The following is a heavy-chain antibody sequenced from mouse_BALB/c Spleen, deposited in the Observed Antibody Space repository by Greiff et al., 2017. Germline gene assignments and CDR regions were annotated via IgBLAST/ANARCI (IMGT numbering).Heavy chain of an antibody. CDR1: GDSITSGY. J-gene: IGHJ4*01. CDR3: ARSYYYGNYAMDY. CDR2: ISYSGST. D-gene: IGHD2-1*01. Sequence: VQLQQSGPSLVKPSQTLSLTCSVTGDSITSGYWNWIRKFPGNKLEYMGYISYSGSTYYNPSLKSRISITRDTSKTQYYLQLNSVTTEDTATYYCARSYYYGNYAMDYWGQGTSVTVSS. V-gene: IGHV3-8*02.